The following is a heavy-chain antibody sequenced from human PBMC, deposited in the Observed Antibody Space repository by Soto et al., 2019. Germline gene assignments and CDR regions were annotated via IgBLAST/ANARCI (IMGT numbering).Heavy chain of an antibody. CDR1: GFTFSYYE. Sequence: EVQLAESGGDLVQPGGSLRLSCVGSGFTFSYYEMNCVRQAPGKGLERVAFISHADRLTHYPDSVRGRFTISRDNAKNSLYLHMTSLRVEDTAVYYCARDTVRASADLWGQGTLVTVSS. CDR2: ISHADRLT. CDR3: ARDTVRASADL. V-gene: IGHV3-48*03. D-gene: IGHD6-13*01. J-gene: IGHJ5*02.